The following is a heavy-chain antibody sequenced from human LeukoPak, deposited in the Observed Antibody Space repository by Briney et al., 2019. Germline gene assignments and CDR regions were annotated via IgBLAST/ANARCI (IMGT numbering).Heavy chain of an antibody. J-gene: IGHJ5*02. Sequence: PSETLSLTCTVSGGSISPYFWSWMRQTPGKGLEWIGYISYTGSTNYNPALKSRVTISVDTSKDQFSLQLTSVTAADTAVYYCARDDYRGVTNFDPWGQGTLVTVSS. V-gene: IGHV4-59*01. CDR1: GGSISPYF. CDR2: ISYTGST. D-gene: IGHD3-10*01. CDR3: ARDDYRGVTNFDP.